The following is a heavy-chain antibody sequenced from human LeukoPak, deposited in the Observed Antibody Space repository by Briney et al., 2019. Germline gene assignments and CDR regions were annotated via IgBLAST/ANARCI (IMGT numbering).Heavy chain of an antibody. Sequence: VKVSCKASGGTFSSYAISWVRQAPGQGLEWMGGIIPIFGTANYAQKFQGRVTITADESTSTAYMELSSLRSEDTAVYYCARGYYYYGSGSYRPLLMRYWGQGTLVTVSS. CDR3: ARGYYYYGSGSYRPLLMRY. CDR2: IIPIFGTA. D-gene: IGHD3-10*01. J-gene: IGHJ4*02. V-gene: IGHV1-69*13. CDR1: GGTFSSYA.